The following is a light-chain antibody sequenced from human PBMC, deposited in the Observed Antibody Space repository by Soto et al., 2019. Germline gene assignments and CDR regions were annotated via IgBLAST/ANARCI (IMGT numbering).Light chain of an antibody. CDR2: DAS. J-gene: IGKJ1*01. CDR1: QSVSSY. V-gene: IGKV3-11*01. Sequence: ELVLTQSPATLSLSPGERATLSCRASQSVSSYLAWYQQKPGQAPRLLIYDASNTATGIPARFSGSGSGTDFTLTISTLEPEYGAVYYCQPRSNWQPSFGQGTNV. CDR3: QPRSNWQPS.